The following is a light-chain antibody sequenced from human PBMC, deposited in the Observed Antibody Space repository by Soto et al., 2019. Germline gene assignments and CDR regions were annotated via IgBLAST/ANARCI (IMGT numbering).Light chain of an antibody. Sequence: DIQMTQSPSTLSASVGDRVTITCRASQSISSWLAWYQQKPGKAPKLLIYKASTLDSGVPSRFSGSGSGTDFTLTISSLQPDDFATYYCQQYDSYSLSFGPGTKVEI. CDR1: QSISSW. J-gene: IGKJ3*01. CDR3: QQYDSYSLS. V-gene: IGKV1-5*03. CDR2: KAS.